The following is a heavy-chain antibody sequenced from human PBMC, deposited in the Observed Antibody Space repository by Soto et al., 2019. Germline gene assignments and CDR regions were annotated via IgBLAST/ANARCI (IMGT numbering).Heavy chain of an antibody. CDR1: NASITSSGYY. CDR3: ASMSGTYSVPDY. J-gene: IGHJ4*02. D-gene: IGHD1-26*01. Sequence: QVQLQESGPRLVEASQTLSLTCTVSNASITSSGYYWSWVRQPPGKRLEWIGYIYHSGSTFYSPSLQSRLTMSVDTSKNQSSLTLRSVTAADTAVYHCASMSGTYSVPDYWGQGTLVTVSS. CDR2: IYHSGST. V-gene: IGHV4-31*03.